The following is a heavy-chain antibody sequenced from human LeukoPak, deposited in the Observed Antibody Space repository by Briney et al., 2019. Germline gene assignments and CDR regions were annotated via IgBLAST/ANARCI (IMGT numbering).Heavy chain of an antibody. J-gene: IGHJ6*04. D-gene: IGHD3-10*02. CDR1: GFTFSSYE. CDR2: ISSSGSII. CDR3: AELGITMIGGV. Sequence: GGSLRLSCAASGFTFSSYEMNWVRQAPGKGLEWVSYISSSGSIIFYADSVKGRFTISRDNAKNSLYLQMNSLRAEDTAVYYCAELGITMIGGVWGKGTTVTISS. V-gene: IGHV3-48*03.